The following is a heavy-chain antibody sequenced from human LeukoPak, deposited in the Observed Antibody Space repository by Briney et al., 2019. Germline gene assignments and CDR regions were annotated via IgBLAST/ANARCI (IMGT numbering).Heavy chain of an antibody. CDR1: RFTFSSDW. D-gene: IGHD2-15*01. CDR2: IKQDGSEK. V-gene: IGHV3-7*01. CDR3: ARDAPPYCSGGSCYSRY. J-gene: IGHJ4*02. Sequence: GGSLRLSCAASRFTFSSDWMSWVRQAPEKRLEWVANIKQDGSEKYYVDFVKGRFTISRDNAKNSLYLQMNRLRAEDTAVYYCARDAPPYCSGGSCYSRYWGQGALVTVSS.